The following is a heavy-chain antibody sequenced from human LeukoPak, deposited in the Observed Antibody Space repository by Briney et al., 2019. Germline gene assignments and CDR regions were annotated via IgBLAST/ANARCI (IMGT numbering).Heavy chain of an antibody. CDR3: ARGGRIAVAGRVRNWFDP. V-gene: IGHV3-33*01. D-gene: IGHD6-19*01. Sequence: SQIICGTTPACSFSSDGRHRVRKAPGKVMKTGAVIWNDRSNKYYADSVNGRFTMARDNSKKTLFLKMNSLRAEDTAVYYCARGGRIAVAGRVRNWFDPWGHGTLVTVSS. CDR2: IWNDRSNK. J-gene: IGHJ5*02. CDR1: ACSFSSDG.